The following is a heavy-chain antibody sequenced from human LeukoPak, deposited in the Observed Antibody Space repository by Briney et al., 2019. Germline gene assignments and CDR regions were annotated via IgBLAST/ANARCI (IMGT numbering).Heavy chain of an antibody. CDR2: INGGNGDT. D-gene: IGHD3/OR15-3a*01. J-gene: IGHJ4*02. V-gene: IGHV1-3*03. CDR3: TLYNF. CDR1: GYTFTGYY. Sequence: ASVKVSCKASGYTFTGYYMHWVRQAPGQGLEWMGGINGGNGDTKYSQELQGRVTISRDPSANTAYMELSSLRSEDMAVYYCTLYNFWGQGTLVTVSS.